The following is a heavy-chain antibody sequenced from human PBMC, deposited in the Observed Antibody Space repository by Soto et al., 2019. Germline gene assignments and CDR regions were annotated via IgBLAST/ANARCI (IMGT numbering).Heavy chain of an antibody. Sequence: QGQLQESGPGLVKPSESLSLTCSVSGGSIGNYYWAWIRQSAGKGLEWIGRIYTSGRTHYNPSLTGRVTMSIDTSKNQFSLRLTSVTAADTAIYYCARDYDVNTALDYWYFDLWGRGTLVTVSS. V-gene: IGHV4-4*07. J-gene: IGHJ2*01. D-gene: IGHD5-18*01. CDR1: GGSIGNYY. CDR3: ARDYDVNTALDYWYFDL. CDR2: IYTSGRT.